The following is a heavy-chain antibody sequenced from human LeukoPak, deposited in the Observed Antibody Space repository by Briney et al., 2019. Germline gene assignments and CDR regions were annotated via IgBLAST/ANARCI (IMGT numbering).Heavy chain of an antibody. Sequence: GGSLRLSCVASGFTFTSYGMSWVRQAPGKRLEWVSGISGSGDATYYADSVKGRFTISRDNSKNTLYLRMNSLRVEETAVYYCAKLRGLSSSSENNWFDPWGQGTLVTVSS. CDR2: ISGSGDAT. J-gene: IGHJ5*02. CDR1: GFTFTSYG. D-gene: IGHD6-6*01. CDR3: AKLRGLSSSSENNWFDP. V-gene: IGHV3-23*01.